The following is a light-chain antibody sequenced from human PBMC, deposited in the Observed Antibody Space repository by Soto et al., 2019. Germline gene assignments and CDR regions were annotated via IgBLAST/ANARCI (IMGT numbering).Light chain of an antibody. Sequence: QSALTQPPSVSVAPGQRVTISCTGSSSNIGAGYDVHWYQQLPGTAPKLLIYGNSNRPSGVPDRFSGSKSGTSASLAITGLQAEDEADYYCQSYDSSLSGYVFGTGTKXPS. V-gene: IGLV1-40*01. CDR1: SSNIGAGYD. CDR2: GNS. J-gene: IGLJ1*01. CDR3: QSYDSSLSGYV.